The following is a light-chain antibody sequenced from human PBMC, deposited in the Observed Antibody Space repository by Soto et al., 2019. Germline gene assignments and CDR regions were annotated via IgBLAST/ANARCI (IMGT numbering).Light chain of an antibody. CDR3: MQALQTPGT. J-gene: IGKJ3*01. V-gene: IGKV2-28*01. CDR2: LGS. Sequence: DIVMTQSPLSLPVTPGEPASISCRSSQSLLYSNGYNYLDWYLQKPGQSPQLLIYLGSNRASGVPDRFSGSGSGTDFTLKISRVDAEDVGIYYCMQALQTPGTFGPGTKVDIK. CDR1: QSLLYSNGYNY.